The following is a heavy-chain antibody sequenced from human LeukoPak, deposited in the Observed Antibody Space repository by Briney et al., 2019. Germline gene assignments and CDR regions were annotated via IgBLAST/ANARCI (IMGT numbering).Heavy chain of an antibody. D-gene: IGHD6-19*01. V-gene: IGHV3-11*01. CDR1: GFTFSDYY. CDR3: AGRIAVAGFFDY. J-gene: IGHJ4*02. CDR2: ISSSGSTI. Sequence: GGSLRLSCAASGFTFSDYYMSWIRQAPGKGLEWASYISSSGSTIYYADSVKGRFTISRDNAKNSLYLQMNSLRAEDTAVYYCAGRIAVAGFFDYWGQGTLVTVSS.